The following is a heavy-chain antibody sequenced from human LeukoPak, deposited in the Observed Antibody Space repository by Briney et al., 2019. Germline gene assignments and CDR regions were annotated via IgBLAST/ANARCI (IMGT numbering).Heavy chain of an antibody. CDR1: GFTFSGSA. D-gene: IGHD2-15*01. J-gene: IGHJ5*02. V-gene: IGHV3-73*01. CDR3: TRDRGTYNWFDP. Sequence: QPGGSLKLSCAASGFTFSGSAVHWVRQSSGKGLEWVGHIDKKDNLYATAYAESVKGRFTISRDDSKYTAFLHMDSLKTEDTALYYCTRDRGTYNWFDPWGQGTLVTVSS. CDR2: IDKKDNLYAT.